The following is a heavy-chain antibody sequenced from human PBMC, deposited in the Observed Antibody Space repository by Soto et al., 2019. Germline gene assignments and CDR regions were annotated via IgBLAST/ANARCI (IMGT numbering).Heavy chain of an antibody. CDR3: ARATPATRHGMDV. CDR1: GFTVSSNY. V-gene: IGHV3-53*02. CDR2: IYSGGST. Sequence: EVQLVETGGGLIQPGGSLRLSCAASGFTVSSNYMSWVRQAPGKGLEWVSVIYSGGSTYYADSVRGRFTSSRDNSKNTLYLQMKSLRAEDTAVYYCARATPATRHGMDVWGQGTTVTVSS. D-gene: IGHD2-15*01. J-gene: IGHJ6*02.